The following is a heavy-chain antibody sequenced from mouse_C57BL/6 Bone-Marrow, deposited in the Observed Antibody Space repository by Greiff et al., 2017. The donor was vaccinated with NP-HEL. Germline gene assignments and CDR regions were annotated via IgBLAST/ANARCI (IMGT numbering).Heavy chain of an antibody. D-gene: IGHD2-5*01. Sequence: QVQLKESGPELVKPGASVKISCKASGYSFTSYYIHWVKQRPGQGLEWIGVIDPSDSYTNYNQKFKGKATLTVDTSSSTAYMQLSSLTSEDSAVYYCARHSNYEDAMDYWGQGTSVTVSS. CDR2: IDPSDSYT. CDR3: ARHSNYEDAMDY. CDR1: GYSFTSYY. V-gene: IGHV1-59*01. J-gene: IGHJ4*01.